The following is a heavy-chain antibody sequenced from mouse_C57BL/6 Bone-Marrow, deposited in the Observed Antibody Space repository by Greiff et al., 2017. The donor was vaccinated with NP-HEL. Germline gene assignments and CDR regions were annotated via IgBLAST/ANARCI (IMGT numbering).Heavy chain of an antibody. CDR3: ASSGDY. CDR1: GFTFSSYG. CDR2: ISSGGSYT. V-gene: IGHV5-6*01. J-gene: IGHJ2*01. Sequence: EVQLVESGGDLVKPGGSLKLSCAASGFTFSSYGMSWVRQTPDKRLEWVATISSGGSYTYYPDSVKGRFTIARDNAKNTLYLQMSSLKSEDTTVYYCASSGDYWGKGTTLTVSS.